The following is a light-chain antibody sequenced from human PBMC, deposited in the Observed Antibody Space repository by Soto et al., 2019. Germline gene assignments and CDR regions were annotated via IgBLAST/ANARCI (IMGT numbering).Light chain of an antibody. CDR1: HSVSSSY. CDR2: GAS. V-gene: IGKV3-20*01. CDR3: QQYGSSPPIT. J-gene: IGKJ5*01. Sequence: EIVLTQSPGTLSLSPGERATLSCRASHSVSSSYLAWYQQKPGQAPRLLIYGASSRATGIPDRFSGSGSGRDFTLTISRLEPEDFAVYFGQQYGSSPPITFGQGIRLEIK.